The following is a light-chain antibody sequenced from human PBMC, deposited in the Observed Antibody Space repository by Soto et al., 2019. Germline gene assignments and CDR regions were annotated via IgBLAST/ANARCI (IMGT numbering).Light chain of an antibody. CDR2: SAS. CDR1: QGISSY. J-gene: IGKJ4*01. CDR3: QESYSTPPA. Sequence: DIQLTQSPSFLSASVGDRVTVTCRASQGISSYLAWYQQKPGKAPDLLIYSASTLQRGVPSRFRGSGSETVFTLTINGLQPEDFGTYYCQESYSTPPAFGGGTKVDIK. V-gene: IGKV1-39*01.